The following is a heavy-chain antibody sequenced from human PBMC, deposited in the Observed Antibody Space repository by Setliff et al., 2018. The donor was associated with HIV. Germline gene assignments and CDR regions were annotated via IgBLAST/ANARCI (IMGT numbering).Heavy chain of an antibody. V-gene: IGHV1-2*06. Sequence: ASVKVSCKASGYTFTGYYMHWVRQAPGQGLEWMGRINPNSGGTNYAQKFQGRVTMTRDTSISTAYMELSSLRFEDTATYYCARDQATGYEKVWFSWIDPWGQGTLVTVSS. CDR1: GYTFTGYY. CDR3: ARDQATGYEKVWFSWIDP. CDR2: INPNSGGT. D-gene: IGHD5-12*01. J-gene: IGHJ5*02.